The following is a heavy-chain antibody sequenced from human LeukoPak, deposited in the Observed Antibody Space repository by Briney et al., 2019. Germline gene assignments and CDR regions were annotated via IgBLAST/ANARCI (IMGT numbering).Heavy chain of an antibody. CDR2: INHSGSS. CDR3: ASGSFRGATDY. J-gene: IGHJ4*02. V-gene: IGHV4-34*01. D-gene: IGHD4/OR15-4a*01. Sequence: SETLSLTCAVYGASFRGYYWSWIRQSPGKGLEWIGEINHSGSSNYNPSLKSRVTILVDTSKNQFSLMVTSVTAADTAVYYCASGSFRGATDYWGQGTLVTVSS. CDR1: GASFRGYY.